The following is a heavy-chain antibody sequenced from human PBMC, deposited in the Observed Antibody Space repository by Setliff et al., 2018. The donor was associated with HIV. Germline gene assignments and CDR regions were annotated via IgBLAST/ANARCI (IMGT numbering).Heavy chain of an antibody. CDR2: IYHSGTT. J-gene: IGHJ4*02. CDR1: GYSISSGYY. CDR3: GIHDCGGYYSLDY. V-gene: IGHV4-38-2*01. Sequence: PSETLSLTCAVSGYSISSGYYWGWTRQPPGKGLEWVGSIYHSGTTYYNPSLNSRVTISVDTSKYQFSLKLSSVTAAATAVYYFGIHDCGGYYSLDYWGEGTLFTVSS. D-gene: IGHD3-22*01.